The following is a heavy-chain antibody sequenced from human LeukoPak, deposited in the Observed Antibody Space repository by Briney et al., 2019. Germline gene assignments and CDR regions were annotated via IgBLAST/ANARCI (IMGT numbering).Heavy chain of an antibody. CDR1: GYTFTSYG. V-gene: IGHV1-18*01. Sequence: GASVKVSCKASGYTFTSYGISWVRQAPGQGLEWMGWTSAYNGNTNYAQKLQGRVTMTTDTSTSTAYMELRSLRSDDTAVYYCARVYYDSSGYYYRRFDYWGQGTLVTVSS. CDR2: TSAYNGNT. CDR3: ARVYYDSSGYYYRRFDY. J-gene: IGHJ4*02. D-gene: IGHD3-22*01.